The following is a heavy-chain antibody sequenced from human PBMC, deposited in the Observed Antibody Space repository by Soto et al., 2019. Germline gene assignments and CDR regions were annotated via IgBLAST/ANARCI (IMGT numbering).Heavy chain of an antibody. V-gene: IGHV1-18*01. J-gene: IGHJ4*02. Sequence: ASVKVSCKASGYTFTSYGISWLRQAPGQGLEWMGWISAYNGNTNYAQKLQGRVTMTTDTSTSTAYMELRSLRSDDTAVYYCARERYSGYESYFDYWGQGTLVTVSS. D-gene: IGHD5-12*01. CDR1: GYTFTSYG. CDR3: ARERYSGYESYFDY. CDR2: ISAYNGNT.